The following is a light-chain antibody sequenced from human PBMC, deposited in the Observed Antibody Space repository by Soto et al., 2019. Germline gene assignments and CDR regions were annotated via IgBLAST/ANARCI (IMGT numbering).Light chain of an antibody. CDR3: QQYGTSSTWT. J-gene: IGKJ1*01. CDR1: QTISSTS. Sequence: EIGLTQYPATLSLSPGERATLSCRASQTISSTSLAWYPQRPCHAPRLPTYDASSRATCIPDRFSGRGSGTDFTLTISRLEPADFAVYYCQQYGTSSTWTFGQGTKVDIK. V-gene: IGKV3-20*01. CDR2: DAS.